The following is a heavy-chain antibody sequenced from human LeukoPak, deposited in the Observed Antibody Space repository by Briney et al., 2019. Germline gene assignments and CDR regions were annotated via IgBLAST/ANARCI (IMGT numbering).Heavy chain of an antibody. Sequence: SETLSLTCAVYGGSFSGYYWSWIRQPPGKGLEWIGSIYYSGSTNYNPSLKSRVTISVDTSKDQFSLKLSSVTAADTAVYYCARDGGYGAFDIWGQGTMVTVSS. V-gene: IGHV4-59*01. CDR1: GGSFSGYY. CDR3: ARDGGYGAFDI. J-gene: IGHJ3*02. CDR2: IYYSGST. D-gene: IGHD1-26*01.